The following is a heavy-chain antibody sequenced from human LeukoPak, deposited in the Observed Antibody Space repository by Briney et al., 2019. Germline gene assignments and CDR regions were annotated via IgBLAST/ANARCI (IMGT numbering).Heavy chain of an antibody. J-gene: IGHJ4*02. V-gene: IGHV1-46*01. Sequence: GASVKVSCKASGYTFTSYYMHWVRQAPGQGLEWMGIINPSGGSTSYAQKFQGRVTMTRDTSTSTVYMELSSLGSEDTAVYYCARSIAAAGTGGVYFDYWGQGTLVTVSS. CDR3: ARSIAAAGTGGVYFDY. CDR1: GYTFTSYY. D-gene: IGHD6-13*01. CDR2: INPSGGST.